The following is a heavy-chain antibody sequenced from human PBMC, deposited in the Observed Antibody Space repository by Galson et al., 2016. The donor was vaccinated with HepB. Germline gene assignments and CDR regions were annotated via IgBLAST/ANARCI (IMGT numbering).Heavy chain of an antibody. V-gene: IGHV3-74*01. J-gene: IGHJ6*02. CDR3: TRAVDFTGYRYAMDA. Sequence: SLRLSCAASGFNFSNYWMHWVRQVPGEGLVWVSRIINDGTNTKNADSVKGRFTISRDNTKNTLFLQMNGLRGEDTAVYYCTRAVDFTGYRYAMDAWGQGTTVTVSS. CDR2: IINDGTNT. D-gene: IGHD3-16*02. CDR1: GFNFSNYW.